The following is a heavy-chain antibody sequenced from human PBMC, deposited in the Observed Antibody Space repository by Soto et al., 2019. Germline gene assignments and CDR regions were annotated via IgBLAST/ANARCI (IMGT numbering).Heavy chain of an antibody. V-gene: IGHV4-59*01. CDR1: GGSIRGYY. J-gene: IGHJ6*02. CDR2: MYNTGST. CDR3: ARDLWGYCGTDCYPLDV. Sequence: QVQLQESGPGLVKPSETLSLTCTVSGGSIRGYYWRWIPQPPGRGVEWFGHMYNTGSTVYNPSFKSRVTRSVDTSKNQFSLKLNSVTAADTAVYYCARDLWGYCGTDCYPLDVWGQGTTVTVSS. D-gene: IGHD2-21*02.